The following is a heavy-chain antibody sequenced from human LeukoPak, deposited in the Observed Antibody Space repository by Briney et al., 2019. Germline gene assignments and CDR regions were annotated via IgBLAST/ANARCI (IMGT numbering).Heavy chain of an antibody. Sequence: SETLSLTCAVYGGSFSGYYWSWIRQPPGKGLEWIGEINHSGSTNYNPSLKSRVTISVDTSKNQFSLKLSSVTAADTAVYYCARGLLAAAGNNWFDPWGQGTLVTVSS. CDR1: GGSFSGYY. CDR3: ARGLLAAAGNNWFDP. D-gene: IGHD6-13*01. J-gene: IGHJ5*02. V-gene: IGHV4-34*01. CDR2: INHSGST.